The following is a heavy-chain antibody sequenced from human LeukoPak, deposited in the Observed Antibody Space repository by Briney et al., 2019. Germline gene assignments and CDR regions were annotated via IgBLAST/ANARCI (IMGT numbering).Heavy chain of an antibody. Sequence: WESLRLSCAASGFTFNNYEMNWVRQAPGKGLEWVSYISSSGGTIYYADSVKGRFTISRDNSKNTLYVQMNSLRAEDTAVYYCVKSVGSGSYLNNDCWGQGTLVTLSS. D-gene: IGHD3-10*01. V-gene: IGHV3-48*03. CDR1: GFTFNNYE. CDR3: VKSVGSGSYLNNDC. J-gene: IGHJ4*02. CDR2: ISSSGGTI.